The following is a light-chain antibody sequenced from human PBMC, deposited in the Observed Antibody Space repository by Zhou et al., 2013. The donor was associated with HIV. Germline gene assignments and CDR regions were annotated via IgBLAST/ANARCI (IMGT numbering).Light chain of an antibody. J-gene: IGKJ2*01. CDR3: MQGSHWPPT. CDR2: LGS. CDR1: QSLLQSNGYNY. Sequence: DIVMTQSPLSLPVTPGEPASISCRSSQSLLQSNGYNYLHWYLQKPGQSPQLLIFLGSHRASGVPDRFSGSGSDSLFTLNISSVEADDIAVYFCMQGSHWPPTFGQGTTLDIK. V-gene: IGKV2-28*01.